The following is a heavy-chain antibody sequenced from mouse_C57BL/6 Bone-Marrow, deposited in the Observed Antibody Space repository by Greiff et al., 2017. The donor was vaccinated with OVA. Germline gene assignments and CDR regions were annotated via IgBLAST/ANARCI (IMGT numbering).Heavy chain of an antibody. D-gene: IGHD2-4*01. CDR1: GYTFTGYW. V-gene: IGHV1-9*01. CDR3: ARRTGYYDYDGYFDY. CDR2: ILPGSGST. Sequence: VMLVESGAELMKPGASVKLSCKATGYTFTGYWIEWVKQRPGHGLEWIGEILPGSGSTNYNEKFKGKATFTADTSSNTAYMQLSSLTTEDSAIYYCARRTGYYDYDGYFDYWGQGTTLTVSS. J-gene: IGHJ2*01.